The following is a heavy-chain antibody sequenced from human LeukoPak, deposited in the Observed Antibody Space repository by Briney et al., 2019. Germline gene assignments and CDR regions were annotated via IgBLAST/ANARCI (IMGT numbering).Heavy chain of an antibody. CDR3: ARGHVLRYFDWLLGDAFDI. J-gene: IGHJ3*02. Sequence: PSETLSLTCAVYGGSFSGYYWSWIRQPPGKGLEWIGVINHSGSTNYNPSLKSRVTISVDTSKNQFSLKLSSVTAADTAVYYCARGHVLRYFDWLLGDAFDIWGQGTMVTVSS. CDR1: GGSFSGYY. CDR2: INHSGST. D-gene: IGHD3-9*01. V-gene: IGHV4-34*01.